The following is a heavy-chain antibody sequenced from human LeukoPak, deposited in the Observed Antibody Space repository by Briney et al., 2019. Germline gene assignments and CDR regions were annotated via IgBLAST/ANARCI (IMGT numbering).Heavy chain of an antibody. Sequence: ASVKVSCKASGYTFTSYGISWVQQAPGQGLEWMGWISAYNGNTNYAQKLQGRVTMTTDTSTSTAYMELRSLRSDDTAVYYCARVPTAITIFGVVPYYFDYWGQGTLVTVFS. V-gene: IGHV1-18*01. CDR3: ARVPTAITIFGVVPYYFDY. J-gene: IGHJ4*02. CDR2: ISAYNGNT. D-gene: IGHD3-3*01. CDR1: GYTFTSYG.